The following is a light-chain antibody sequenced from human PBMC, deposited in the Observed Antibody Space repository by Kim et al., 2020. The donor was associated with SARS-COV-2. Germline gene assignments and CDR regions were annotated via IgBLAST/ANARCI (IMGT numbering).Light chain of an antibody. CDR2: YGS. CDR3: QVWDSSSDHRVV. Sequence: PGKPARVSCGGNSIGSKSVHWYQQKSGQAPVLVMYYGSDRPSGIPERFSGSNSGNTATLTISRVEAGDEADYYCQVWDSSSDHRVVFGGGTQLTVL. V-gene: IGLV3-21*04. CDR1: SIGSKS. J-gene: IGLJ2*01.